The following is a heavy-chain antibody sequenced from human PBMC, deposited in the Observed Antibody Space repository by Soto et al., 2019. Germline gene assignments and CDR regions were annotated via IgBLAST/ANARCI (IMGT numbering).Heavy chain of an antibody. CDR2: INAGNGNT. V-gene: IGHV1-3*01. D-gene: IGHD5-12*01. J-gene: IGHJ3*02. CDR1: GYTFTSYA. CDR3: AIMIFGVVINGYSGYDYAFDI. Sequence: ASVKVSCKASGYTFTSYAMHWVRQAPGQRLEWMGWINAGNGNTKYSQKFQGRVTITRDTSASTAYMELSSLRSEDTAVYYCAIMIFGVVINGYSGYDYAFDIWGQGTMVTVSS.